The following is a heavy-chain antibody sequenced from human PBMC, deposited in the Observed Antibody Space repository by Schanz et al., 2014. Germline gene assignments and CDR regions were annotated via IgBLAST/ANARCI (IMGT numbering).Heavy chain of an antibody. V-gene: IGHV4-59*01. CDR3: ARAEINSGYARYYYGMDV. D-gene: IGHD5-12*01. Sequence: QVQLQESGPGLVKPSETLSLTCTVSGGSIRGYYCSWIRQPPGKGLEWIGYVHSSGSTNYNPSLKSRVTISVDTSKNQFSLKLSSVTAADTAVYYCARAEINSGYARYYYGMDVWGQGTTVTVSS. CDR1: GGSIRGYY. J-gene: IGHJ6*02. CDR2: VHSSGST.